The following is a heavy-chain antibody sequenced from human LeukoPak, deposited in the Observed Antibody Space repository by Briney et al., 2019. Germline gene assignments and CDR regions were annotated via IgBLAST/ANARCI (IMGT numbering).Heavy chain of an antibody. CDR2: ISAYNGNT. D-gene: IGHD3-3*01. CDR1: GYTFTSYG. J-gene: IGHJ4*02. CDR3: ARDDFWSVHPRAH. V-gene: IGHV1-18*01. Sequence: GASVKVSCKASGYTFTSYGISWVRQAPGQGLEWMGWISAYNGNTNYAQKLQGRVTMTRNTSISTAYMELSSLRSEDTAVYYCARDDFWSVHPRAHWGQGTLVTVSS.